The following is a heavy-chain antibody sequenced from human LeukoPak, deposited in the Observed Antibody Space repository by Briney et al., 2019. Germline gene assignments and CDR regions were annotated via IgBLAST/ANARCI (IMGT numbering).Heavy chain of an antibody. V-gene: IGHV3-30*04. D-gene: IGHD3-10*01. CDR3: VRARAGGLDY. J-gene: IGHJ4*02. CDR2: LSFDGAHK. CDR1: GLTFRHYA. Sequence: GGSLRLSCAASGLTFRHYAVHWVRQAPGRGLEWVAVLSFDGAHKYYAESVKGRFTISRDNSNNTLFLQMDSLRIEDTALYYCVRARAGGLDYWGQGTLVTVSS.